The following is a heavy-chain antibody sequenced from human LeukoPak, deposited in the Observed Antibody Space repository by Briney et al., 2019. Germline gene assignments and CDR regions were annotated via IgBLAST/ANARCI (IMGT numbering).Heavy chain of an antibody. V-gene: IGHV1-46*01. CDR1: GYTFTNYY. CDR3: ARGPYSSSWDEDY. CDR2: INPSGGRT. D-gene: IGHD6-13*01. Sequence: GASVTVSCKASGYTFTNYYMHWVRQAPGQGLEWMGIINPSGGRTSYAQNFQGRVTMTRDTSTSTVYMEVSSLRSEDTAVYYCARGPYSSSWDEDYWGQGTLVTVSS. J-gene: IGHJ4*02.